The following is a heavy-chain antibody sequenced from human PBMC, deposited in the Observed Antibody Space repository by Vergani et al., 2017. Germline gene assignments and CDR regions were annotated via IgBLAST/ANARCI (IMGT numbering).Heavy chain of an antibody. CDR1: GYTFTNYA. Sequence: QVQLVQSGSEVKKPGASVKVSCRASGYTFTNYALNWVRQAPGQGLEWMGRINSNSGNPTYAQGFKGRFVFSLDSSVSTSYLQIHSPQPEDTAVYNCVSTRSGSCTSGSCYCGWFDPWGQGTLVTVSS. V-gene: IGHV7-4-1*01. J-gene: IGHJ5*02. CDR3: VSTRSGSCTSGSCYCGWFDP. D-gene: IGHD2-15*01. CDR2: INSNSGNP.